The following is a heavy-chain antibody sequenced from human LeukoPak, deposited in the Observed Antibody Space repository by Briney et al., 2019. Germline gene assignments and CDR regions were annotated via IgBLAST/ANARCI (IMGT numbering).Heavy chain of an antibody. CDR1: GYTFTSYG. J-gene: IGHJ3*02. CDR3: ARANGLRHENDAFDI. Sequence: ASVKVSCKAPGYTFTSYGISWVRQAPGQGLEWMGWISAYNGNTNYAQKLQGRVTMTTDTSTSTAYMELRSLRSDDTAVYYCARANGLRHENDAFDIWGQGTMVTVSS. CDR2: ISAYNGNT. D-gene: IGHD5-12*01. V-gene: IGHV1-18*01.